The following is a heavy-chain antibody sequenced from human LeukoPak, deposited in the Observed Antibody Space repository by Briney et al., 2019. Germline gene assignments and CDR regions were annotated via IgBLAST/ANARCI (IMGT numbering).Heavy chain of an antibody. D-gene: IGHD3-16*01. J-gene: IGHJ3*02. CDR3: ARASGGDAFHM. CDR2: IDPTSGGT. Sequence: ASVKVSCKASGYTFTAYYLLWVRQAPEQGLEWMGWIDPTSGGTKYAQNFQARVIMTRDTSIGTAYMELSRLTSDDTAVYYCARASGGDAFHMWGQGTMVTVSS. CDR1: GYTFTAYY. V-gene: IGHV1-2*02.